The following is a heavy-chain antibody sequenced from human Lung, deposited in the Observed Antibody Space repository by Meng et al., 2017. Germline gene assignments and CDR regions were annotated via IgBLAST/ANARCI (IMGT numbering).Heavy chain of an antibody. V-gene: IGHV4-34*02. D-gene: IGHD4-11*01. CDR3: ARGPTTMAYDFDY. J-gene: IGHJ4*02. Sequence: VQLPQECAEWLHTTDTLSPTCLFSVGAVSDYSWSWNRQPPGKGLEWIGEINHSGSTNYNPSLESRATISVDTSQNNLSLKLSSVTAADSAVYYCARGPTTMAYDFDYWGQGTLVTVSS. CDR2: INHSGST. CDR1: VGAVSDYS.